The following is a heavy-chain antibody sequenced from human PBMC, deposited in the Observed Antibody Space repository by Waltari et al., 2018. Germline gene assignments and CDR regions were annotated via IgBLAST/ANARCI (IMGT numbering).Heavy chain of an antibody. Sequence: QVQLVQSGAEVKKPGSSVKVSCKASGGTFSSYAIRWVRQAPGQRLEWMGWINAGNGNTKYSQKFQGRVTITRDTSASTAYMELSSLRSEDTAVYYCARRGATTTFDYWGQGTLVTVSS. D-gene: IGHD5-12*01. CDR1: GGTFSSYA. CDR2: INAGNGNT. CDR3: ARRGATTTFDY. V-gene: IGHV1-3*01. J-gene: IGHJ4*02.